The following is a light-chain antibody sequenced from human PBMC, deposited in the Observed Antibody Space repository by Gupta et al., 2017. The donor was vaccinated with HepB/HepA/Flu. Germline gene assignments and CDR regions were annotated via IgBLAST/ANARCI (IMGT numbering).Light chain of an antibody. V-gene: IGKV3-11*01. CDR3: QQRSNWPPYT. J-gene: IGKJ2*01. Sequence: EIVLTHSPATLSLSQGGRATISCRASQSVSSYLACYQQNPGQAPSLLIYDASNRATGSPARFSGSGSGTDFTLTISSLEPEDFAVYYCQQRSNWPPYTFGQGTKLEIK. CDR1: QSVSSY. CDR2: DAS.